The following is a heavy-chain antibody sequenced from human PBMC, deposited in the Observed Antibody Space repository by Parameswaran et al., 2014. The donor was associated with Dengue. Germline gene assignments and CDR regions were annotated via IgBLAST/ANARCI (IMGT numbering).Heavy chain of an antibody. Sequence: RWIRQPPGKGLEWVSVIYSGGSTYYADSVKGRFTISRDNSKNTLYLQMNSLRAEDTAVYYCASETPRFLEWLRYYYYYGMDVWGQGTLVTVSS. CDR2: IYSGGST. D-gene: IGHD3-3*01. CDR3: ASETPRFLEWLRYYYYYGMDV. J-gene: IGHJ6*02. V-gene: IGHV3-66*02.